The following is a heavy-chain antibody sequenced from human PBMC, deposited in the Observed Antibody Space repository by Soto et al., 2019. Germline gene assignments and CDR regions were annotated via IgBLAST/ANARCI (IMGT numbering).Heavy chain of an antibody. CDR3: AREADYVWGSYLVWFEP. V-gene: IGHV4-59*01. Sequence: SETLSLTCTVSGGSISSYYWSWIREPPGKGLEWIGYIYYSGSTNYNPSLKSRLTISVDTSKNQFSLKLSSVTAVDTAVYYCAREADYVWGSYLVWFEPWGQGTRVTVS. D-gene: IGHD3-16*02. CDR1: GGSISSYY. J-gene: IGHJ5*02. CDR2: IYYSGST.